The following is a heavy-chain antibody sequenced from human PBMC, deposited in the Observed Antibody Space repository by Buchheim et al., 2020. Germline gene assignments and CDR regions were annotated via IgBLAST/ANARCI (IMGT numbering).Heavy chain of an antibody. CDR2: ISYDGSNK. CDR3: AKDISYSSSWYWNYYYYGMDV. V-gene: IGHV3-30*18. Sequence: QVQLVESGGGVVQPGRSLRLSCAASGFTFRNYGMHWVRQAPGKGLEWVAVISYDGSNKYYADSVKGRFTISRDNSKNTLYLQMNSLRAEDTAVYYCAKDISYSSSWYWNYYYYGMDVWGQGTT. CDR1: GFTFRNYG. D-gene: IGHD6-13*01. J-gene: IGHJ6*02.